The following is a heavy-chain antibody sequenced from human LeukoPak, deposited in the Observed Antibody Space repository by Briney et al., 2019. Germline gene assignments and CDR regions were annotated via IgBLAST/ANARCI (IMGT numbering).Heavy chain of an antibody. CDR1: GFTFSSYS. D-gene: IGHD2-8*01. V-gene: IGHV3-53*01. CDR2: IYSDGRT. J-gene: IGHJ4*02. CDR3: AKALMSLAHSGLDY. Sequence: PGGSLRLSCAASGFTFSSYSMNWVRQAPGKGLEWVSLIYSDGRTYYADSVKGRCTISRDNSKNTLYLQMNSLRVEDTAVYYCAKALMSLAHSGLDYWGQGTLVTVSS.